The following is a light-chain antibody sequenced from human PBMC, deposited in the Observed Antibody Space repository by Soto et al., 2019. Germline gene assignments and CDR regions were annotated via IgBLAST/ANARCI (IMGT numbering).Light chain of an antibody. CDR3: CSYAGSSFYV. CDR2: GVS. J-gene: IGLJ1*01. CDR1: SSDVGYYNL. Sequence: QSALTQPASVSGSPGQSITISCTGTSSDVGYYNLVSWYQQHPGKAPKLMIYGVSKRPSGVSDRFSGSKSGNTASLTISGLQAEDEADYYCCSYAGSSFYVFGTGTKVTVL. V-gene: IGLV2-23*02.